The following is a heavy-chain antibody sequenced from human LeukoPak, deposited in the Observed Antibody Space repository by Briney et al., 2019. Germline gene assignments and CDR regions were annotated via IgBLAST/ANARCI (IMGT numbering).Heavy chain of an antibody. CDR1: GFPFSSFG. V-gene: IGHV3-33*01. J-gene: IGHJ4*02. D-gene: IGHD7-27*01. CDR3: ARDLGGLGIY. CDR2: IWSDGSNQ. Sequence: GGSLTLSCVVSGFPFSSFGKHWVRQSPGKALEWVAVIWSDGSNQYYGDSVRCRFTISRDNSKNKLYLQMNSLRAEDTAVYHCARDLGGLGIYWGEGALVTVSS.